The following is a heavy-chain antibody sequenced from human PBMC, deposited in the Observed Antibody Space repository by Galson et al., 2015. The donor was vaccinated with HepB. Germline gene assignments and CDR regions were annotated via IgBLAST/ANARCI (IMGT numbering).Heavy chain of an antibody. D-gene: IGHD4/OR15-4a*01. CDR2: ISGNSGNNGET. V-gene: IGHV3-48*03. J-gene: IGHJ5*02. CDR3: ARGAFAT. CDR1: GFILRPFD. Sequence: SLRLSCATSGFILRPFDMSWVRQAPGKGLEWISYISGNSGNNGETYHADSVQGRFTISRDISKSSVYLQMDSLRDEDTAVYYCARGAFATWGQGTLVTVS.